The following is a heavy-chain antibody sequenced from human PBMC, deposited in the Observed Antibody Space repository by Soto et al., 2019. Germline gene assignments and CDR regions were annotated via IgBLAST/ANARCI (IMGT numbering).Heavy chain of an antibody. CDR3: AKDTRYADYVRWFDS. D-gene: IGHD4-17*01. J-gene: IGHJ5*01. CDR1: GFTFSSYA. CDR2: ITASGGRT. Sequence: EVHLLESGGGLVQPGGSLRLSCTASGFTFSSYAMTWVPQAPGRGLEGVSGITASGGRTFYADSVKGRFTISRDNSRSTLYLQMNSLRAEDTAVYYCAKDTRYADYVRWFDSWGQGTLVTVSS. V-gene: IGHV3-23*01.